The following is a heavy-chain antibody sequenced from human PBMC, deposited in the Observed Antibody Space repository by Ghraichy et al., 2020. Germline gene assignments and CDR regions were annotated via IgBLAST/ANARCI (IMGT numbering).Heavy chain of an antibody. V-gene: IGHV3-23*01. Sequence: SCAASGFTFSSSAMSWDRQAPGQGLEWVSAISGSGGSTYYADSVKGRFTISRDNSKNTLYLQMNSLRAEDTAVYYCAKDVAYSGDRRAFDIWGQGTIVTVSS. CDR3: AKDVAYSGDRRAFDI. J-gene: IGHJ3*02. CDR2: ISGSGGST. CDR1: GFTFSSSA. D-gene: IGHD1-26*01.